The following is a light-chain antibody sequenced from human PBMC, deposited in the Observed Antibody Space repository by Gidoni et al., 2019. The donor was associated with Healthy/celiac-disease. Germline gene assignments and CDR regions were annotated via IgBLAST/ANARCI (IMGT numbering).Light chain of an antibody. CDR2: AAS. J-gene: IGKJ4*01. Sequence: TQRTQSPSSLSASVGDRVTITCRASQSISSYLNWYQQKPGKAPKLLIYAASSLQSGVPSRFSGSGSGTDFTLTISSLQPEDFATYYCQQCYSTPLTFGGGTKVEIK. CDR1: QSISSY. V-gene: IGKV1-39*01. CDR3: QQCYSTPLT.